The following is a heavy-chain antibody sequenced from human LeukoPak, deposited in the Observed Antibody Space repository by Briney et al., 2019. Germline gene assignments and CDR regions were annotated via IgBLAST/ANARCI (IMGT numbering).Heavy chain of an antibody. D-gene: IGHD4-17*01. CDR1: GYSISSGYY. CDR3: ARVSWGDYGRDLFDY. V-gene: IGHV4-38-2*02. J-gene: IGHJ4*02. Sequence: SETLSLTCTVSGYSISSGYYWGWIRQPPGKGLEWIGSIYHSGSTYYNPSLKSRVTISVDTSKNQFSLKLSSLTAADTAVYYCARVSWGDYGRDLFDYWGQGTLVTVSS. CDR2: IYHSGST.